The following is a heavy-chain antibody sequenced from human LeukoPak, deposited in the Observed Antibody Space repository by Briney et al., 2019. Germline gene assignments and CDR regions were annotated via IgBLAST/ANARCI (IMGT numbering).Heavy chain of an antibody. CDR3: AHIALWLLPHDY. CDR2: ISGSGGST. J-gene: IGHJ4*02. D-gene: IGHD6-19*01. Sequence: PGGSLRLSCAASGFTFSSYAMSWVRQAPGKGLEWVSAISGSGGSTYYADSVKGRLTISRDNSKNTLYLQMNGLRAEDTAVYYCAHIALWLLPHDYWGQGTLVTVSS. V-gene: IGHV3-23*01. CDR1: GFTFSSYA.